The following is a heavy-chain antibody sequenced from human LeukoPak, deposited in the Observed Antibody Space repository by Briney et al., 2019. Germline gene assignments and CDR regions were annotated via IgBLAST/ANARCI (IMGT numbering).Heavy chain of an antibody. CDR2: ISSSSSTI. Sequence: GGSLRLSCAASGFTFSSYSMNWVRQAPGKGPEWVSYISSSSSTIYYADSVKGRFTISRDNAKNSLYLQMNSLRAEDTAVYYCARDTRYFDSWGQGTLVTVSS. CDR3: ARDTRYFDS. J-gene: IGHJ4*02. V-gene: IGHV3-48*01. CDR1: GFTFSSYS.